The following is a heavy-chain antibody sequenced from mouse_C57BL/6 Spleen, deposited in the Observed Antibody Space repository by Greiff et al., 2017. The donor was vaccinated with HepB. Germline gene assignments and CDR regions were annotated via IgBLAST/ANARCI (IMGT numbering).Heavy chain of an antibody. V-gene: IGHV5-16*01. CDR2: INYDGSST. CDR3: ARGAYYYGSSYFGY. Sequence: EVQRVESEGGLVQPGSSMKLSCTASGFTFSDYYMARVRQVPEKGLEWVANINYDGSSTYYLDSLKSRFIISRDNAKNILYLQMSSLKSEDTATYYCARGAYYYGSSYFGYWGQGTTLTVSP. CDR1: GFTFSDYY. D-gene: IGHD1-1*01. J-gene: IGHJ2*01.